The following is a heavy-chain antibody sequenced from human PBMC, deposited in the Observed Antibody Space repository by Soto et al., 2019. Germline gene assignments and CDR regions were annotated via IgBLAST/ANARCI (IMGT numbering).Heavy chain of an antibody. J-gene: IGHJ4*02. V-gene: IGHV4-61*08. CDR3: ARPDGRY. CDR2: IYHSGST. Sequence: TLSLTCTVSGGSISSDGYYWSWIRQHPGKGLEWIGYIYHSGSTNYNPSLKSRVTISVDTSKNQFSLKLSSVTAADTAVYYCARPDGRYWGQGTLVTVSS. CDR1: GGSISSDGYY.